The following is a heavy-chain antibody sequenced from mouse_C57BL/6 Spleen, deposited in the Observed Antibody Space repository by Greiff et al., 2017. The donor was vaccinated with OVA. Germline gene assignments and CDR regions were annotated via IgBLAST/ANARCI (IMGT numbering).Heavy chain of an antibody. V-gene: IGHV2-2*01. D-gene: IGHD5-2*01. Sequence: VQLQQSGPGLVQPSPRLSIPCTVSGFSFTSYGVHWVRQSPGKGLEWLGVICSGGSTDYNAAFISRLSISKDNSKSHVFFKMNSLQADDTAIYYCARTCDEYPWYFGVWGTGTTVTVSS. CDR1: GFSFTSYG. J-gene: IGHJ1*03. CDR2: ICSGGST. CDR3: ARTCDEYPWYFGV.